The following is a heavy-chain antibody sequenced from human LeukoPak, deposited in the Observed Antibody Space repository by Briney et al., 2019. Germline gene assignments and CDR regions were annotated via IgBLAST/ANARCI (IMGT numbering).Heavy chain of an antibody. D-gene: IGHD3-10*02. CDR3: ARCSGYGMDG. CDR1: GFTFSSYA. J-gene: IGHJ6*02. CDR2: MSFDGTHI. V-gene: IGHV3-30*04. Sequence: GGSLRLSCAASGFTFSSYAMHWVRQAPGKGLEWVAVMSFDGTHIYYADSVKGRFTISRDNSKNTLYLQMNSLRAEDTAVYYCARCSGYGMDGWGQGTTVTVSS.